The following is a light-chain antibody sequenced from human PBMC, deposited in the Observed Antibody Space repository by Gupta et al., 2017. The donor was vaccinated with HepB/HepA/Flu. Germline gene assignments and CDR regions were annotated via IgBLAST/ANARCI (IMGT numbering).Light chain of an antibody. CDR1: QIISTY. Sequence: DIQMTQTPSSLSASVGDTVTITCRASQIISTYLNWYQHKPGKAPRLLIYAASTLQTGVPSRFSGRGSGTDFTLTIYRRQPEDFATYYCQQSYSIWSFGQGTKVELK. J-gene: IGKJ1*01. CDR3: QQSYSIWS. CDR2: AAS. V-gene: IGKV1-39*01.